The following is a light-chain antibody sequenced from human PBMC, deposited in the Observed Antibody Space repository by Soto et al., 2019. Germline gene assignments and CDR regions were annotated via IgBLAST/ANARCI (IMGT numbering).Light chain of an antibody. CDR3: TSYTSSSTLV. V-gene: IGLV2-14*01. Sequence: QSVLTQPASVSGSPGQSITISCTGTSSDIGGYYYVSWYQHHPGKAPKLLIYQVTNRPSRVSNRFSGSKSGNTASLTISGLQADDEADYYCTSYTSSSTLVFGGGTQLTVL. CDR2: QVT. J-gene: IGLJ2*01. CDR1: SSDIGGYYY.